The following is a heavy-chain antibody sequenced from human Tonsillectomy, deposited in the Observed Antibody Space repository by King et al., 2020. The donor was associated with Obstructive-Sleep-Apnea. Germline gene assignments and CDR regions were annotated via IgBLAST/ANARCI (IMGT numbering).Heavy chain of an antibody. CDR1: GFTFISYA. V-gene: IGHV3-30-3*01. D-gene: IGHD4-17*01. Sequence: VQLVESGGGVVQPLRSLRLSCAASGFTFISYAMHWVRQAPGKGLEWVAVISYDGSNIDYADSLKGRFTISRDNSKNTLYLQMNILRAEDTAVYYCARASYYGDYGYYYYGMDVWGQGTTVTVSS. CDR3: ARASYYGDYGYYYYGMDV. J-gene: IGHJ6*02. CDR2: ISYDGSNI.